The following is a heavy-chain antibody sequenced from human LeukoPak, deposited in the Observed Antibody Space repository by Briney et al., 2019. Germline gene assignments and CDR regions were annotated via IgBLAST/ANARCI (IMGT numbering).Heavy chain of an antibody. D-gene: IGHD5-12*01. Sequence: PSETLSLTCAVYGGSFSGYYWSWIRQPPGKGLEWIGEINHSGSTNYNPSLKSRVTISVDTSKNQFSLKLSSVTAADTAVYYCARHVASGYDSYFDYWGQGTLVTVSS. CDR1: GGSFSGYY. CDR2: INHSGST. CDR3: ARHVASGYDSYFDY. J-gene: IGHJ4*02. V-gene: IGHV4-34*01.